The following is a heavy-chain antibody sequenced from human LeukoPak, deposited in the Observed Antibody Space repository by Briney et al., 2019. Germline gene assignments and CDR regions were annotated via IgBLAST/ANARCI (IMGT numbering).Heavy chain of an antibody. V-gene: IGHV4-59*13. Sequence: KPSETLSLICTVSGDSMSGYYWSWLRQLPGKRLEWIGYIYYSGSTNYNPSLKSRVTISRDTSKNQFSLKLGSMIVADTAVYYCARDDRESDWLGEEDYWGQGTLVTVSS. CDR2: IYYSGST. J-gene: IGHJ4*02. D-gene: IGHD3-10*01. CDR1: GDSMSGYY. CDR3: ARDDRESDWLGEEDY.